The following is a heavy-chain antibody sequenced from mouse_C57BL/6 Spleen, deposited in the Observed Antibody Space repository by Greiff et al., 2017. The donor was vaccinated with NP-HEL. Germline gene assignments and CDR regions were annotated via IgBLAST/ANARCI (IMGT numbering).Heavy chain of an antibody. J-gene: IGHJ1*03. CDR3: ANWDEGYWYFDV. V-gene: IGHV1-26*01. D-gene: IGHD4-1*02. CDR2: INPNNGGT. CDR1: GYTFTDYY. Sequence: VQLQQSGPELVKPGASVKISCKASGYTFTDYYMNWVKQSHGKSLEWIGDINPNNGGTSYNQKFKGKATLTVDKSSSTAYMELRSLTSEDSAVYYCANWDEGYWYFDVWGTGTTVTVSS.